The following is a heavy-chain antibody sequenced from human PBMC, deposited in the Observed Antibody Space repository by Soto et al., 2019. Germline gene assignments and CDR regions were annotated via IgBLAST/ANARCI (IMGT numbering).Heavy chain of an antibody. V-gene: IGHV4-61*01. J-gene: IGHJ4*02. CDR3: ATIGIVGATSVDY. CDR2: ISTSGRT. Sequence: QVQLQESGPGLVRPSETLSLTCTVSGGSVRSRSYYWSWIRQPPGKGLEWIGYISTSGRTNHDPSLKSRVTVSVDTSKNQFSLELRSVTAADTAVYYCATIGIVGATSVDYWGQGILVTVSS. D-gene: IGHD1-26*01. CDR1: GGSVRSRSYY.